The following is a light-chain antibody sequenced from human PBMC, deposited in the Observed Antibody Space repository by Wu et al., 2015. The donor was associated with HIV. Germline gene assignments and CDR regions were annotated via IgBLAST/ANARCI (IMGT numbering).Light chain of an antibody. CDR1: QNITQW. Sequence: DIQMAQSPSTLSAFVGDRVTITCRASQNITQWLAWYQQKPGKAPKVLIYKASNLEDGVPTRFSGSGSVTDFTLTISSLQPEDFATYYCLQDYNYPWTFGQGTKVEIK. CDR3: LQDYNYPWT. J-gene: IGKJ1*01. V-gene: IGKV1-5*03. CDR2: KAS.